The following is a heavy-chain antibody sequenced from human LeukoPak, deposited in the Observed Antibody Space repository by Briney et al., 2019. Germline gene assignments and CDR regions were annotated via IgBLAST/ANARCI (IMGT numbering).Heavy chain of an antibody. CDR1: GFTFSSYA. J-gene: IGHJ3*02. D-gene: IGHD3-22*01. CDR2: ISGSGGST. Sequence: GGSLRLSCAASGFTFSSYAMSWVRQAPGKGLEWVSAISGSGGSTYYADSVKGRFTISRDNSKNTLYLQMNSLRAEDTAVYYCAKDQVTMIVDLTYHDAFDIWGQGTMVTVSS. CDR3: AKDQVTMIVDLTYHDAFDI. V-gene: IGHV3-23*01.